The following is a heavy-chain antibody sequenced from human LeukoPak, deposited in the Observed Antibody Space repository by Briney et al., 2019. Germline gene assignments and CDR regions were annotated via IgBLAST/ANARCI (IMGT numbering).Heavy chain of an antibody. CDR1: GFTFSSYG. D-gene: IGHD6-13*01. CDR2: IRYDGSNK. V-gene: IGHV3-30*02. Sequence: GGSLRLSCAASGFTFSSYGMHWVRQAPGKGLEWVAFIRYDGSNKYCADSVKGRFTISRGNSKNTLYLQMNSLRAEDTAVYYCAKDSGVGSSWYSSVGYFDYWGQGTLVTVSS. J-gene: IGHJ4*02. CDR3: AKDSGVGSSWYSSVGYFDY.